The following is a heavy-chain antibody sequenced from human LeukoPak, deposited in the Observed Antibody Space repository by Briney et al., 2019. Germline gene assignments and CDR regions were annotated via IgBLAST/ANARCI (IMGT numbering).Heavy chain of an antibody. V-gene: IGHV4-39*01. CDR2: ISYSGTT. J-gene: IGHJ4*02. CDR3: VANSADYNTLGSSYKV. CDR1: SASITSSPYF. D-gene: IGHD3-10*01. Sequence: SETLSLTCTVSSASITSSPYFWGWIRQSPGKGLEWIGSISYSGTTYYNPSLKSRVTISVDTSKNQFSLKLNSVTAADTAVFYCVANSADYNTLGSSYKVWGQGTLVTVSS.